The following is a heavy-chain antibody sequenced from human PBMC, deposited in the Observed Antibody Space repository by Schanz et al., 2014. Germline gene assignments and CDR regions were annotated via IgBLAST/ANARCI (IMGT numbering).Heavy chain of an antibody. CDR2: MNPNSGNP. V-gene: IGHV1-8*01. Sequence: QVQLIQSGAEVKKPGASVKVSCTASGYTFTSYAINWVRQAPGQGLEWLGWMNPNSGNPGFAQKFRGRVTMTRNTSMSTAYIELHILTSEDTAVYYCARGRTFDYWGQGTLVTVSS. CDR1: GYTFTSYA. J-gene: IGHJ4*02. CDR3: ARGRTFDY.